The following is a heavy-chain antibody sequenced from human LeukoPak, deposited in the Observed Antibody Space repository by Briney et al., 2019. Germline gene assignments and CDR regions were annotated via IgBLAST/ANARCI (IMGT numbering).Heavy chain of an antibody. V-gene: IGHV4-59*01. CDR3: AGALVGYCSSTSCYSIYYYYYGMDV. Sequence: SETLSITCTVSGGSISSYYWSWIRQPPGKGLEWIGYIYYSGSTNYNPSLKSRVTISVDTSKSQFSLKLSSVTAADTAVYYCAGALVGYCSSTSCYSIYYYYYGMDVWGKGTTVTVSS. J-gene: IGHJ6*04. CDR2: IYYSGST. CDR1: GGSISSYY. D-gene: IGHD2-2*02.